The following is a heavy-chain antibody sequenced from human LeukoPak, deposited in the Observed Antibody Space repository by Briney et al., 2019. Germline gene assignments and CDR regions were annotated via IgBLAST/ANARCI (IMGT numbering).Heavy chain of an antibody. CDR3: ARGSVVVPAAAY. D-gene: IGHD2-2*01. CDR2: ISWNSGSI. Sequence: GRSLRLSCAASGFTFDDYAMHWVRQAPGKGLEWVSGISWNSGSIGYADSVKGRFTISRDNAKNSLYLQMNSLRAEDTAVYYCARGSVVVPAAAYWGQGTLVTVSS. CDR1: GFTFDDYA. V-gene: IGHV3-9*01. J-gene: IGHJ4*02.